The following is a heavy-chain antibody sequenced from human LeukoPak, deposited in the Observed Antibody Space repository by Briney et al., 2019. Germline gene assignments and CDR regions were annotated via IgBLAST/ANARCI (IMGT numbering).Heavy chain of an antibody. CDR3: AKSNYVSYYYYYYMDV. CDR2: INPNSGGT. J-gene: IGHJ6*03. V-gene: IGHV1-2*02. CDR1: GYTFTGYY. D-gene: IGHD4-11*01. Sequence: ASVKVSCKASGYTFTGYYMHWVRQAPGQGLEWMGWINPNSGGTNYAQKFQGRVTMTRDTSISTAYMELSRPRSDDTAVYYCAKSNYVSYYYYYYMDVWGKGTTVTVSS.